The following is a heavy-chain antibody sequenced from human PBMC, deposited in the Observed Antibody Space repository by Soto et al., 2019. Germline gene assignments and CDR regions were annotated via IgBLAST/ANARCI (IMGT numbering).Heavy chain of an antibody. CDR1: GVTFNNHA. V-gene: IGHV1-69*06. J-gene: IGHJ5*02. D-gene: IGHD5-12*01. CDR2: VIPSFGTS. CDR3: VRGKMREMATIFRDKWFDP. Sequence: QVQLVQSGAEVKKPGSSVKVSCKASGVTFNNHAINWVRPAPGQGLEWMGGVIPSFGTSNYSHKFQGRVTLTADKSTRTSSIELSSLRSEDTAVDYCVRGKMREMATIFRDKWFDPWGQGTLVTVSS.